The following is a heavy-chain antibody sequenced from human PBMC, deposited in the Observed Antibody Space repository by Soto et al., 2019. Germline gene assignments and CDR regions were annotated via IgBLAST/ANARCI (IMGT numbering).Heavy chain of an antibody. Sequence: GALRLSCAASGFTFSSYAMHWVRQAPGKGLEWVAVISYDGSNKYYADSVKGRFTISRDNSKNTLYLQMNSLRAEDTAVYYWARDFFNSGTTLGIIYYFDYWGQGTLVTVS. D-gene: IGHD1-7*01. CDR1: GFTFSSYA. CDR2: ISYDGSNK. J-gene: IGHJ4*02. V-gene: IGHV3-30-3*01. CDR3: ARDFFNSGTTLGIIYYFDY.